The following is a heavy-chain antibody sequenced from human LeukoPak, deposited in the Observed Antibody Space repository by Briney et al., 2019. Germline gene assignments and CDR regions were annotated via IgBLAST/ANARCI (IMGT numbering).Heavy chain of an antibody. CDR2: INPNNGTA. CDR1: GYSFTTYY. Sequence: ASVKVSCKASGYSFTTYYIHWLRQAPGQGFEWMGLINPNNGTAKCSQKFQGRVTMTRDTSTRTVYVHLSGLRSEDTAVYYCARVRSVAEYDYWSQGTLVTVSS. V-gene: IGHV1-46*01. CDR3: ARVRSVAEYDY. D-gene: IGHD6-19*01. J-gene: IGHJ4*02.